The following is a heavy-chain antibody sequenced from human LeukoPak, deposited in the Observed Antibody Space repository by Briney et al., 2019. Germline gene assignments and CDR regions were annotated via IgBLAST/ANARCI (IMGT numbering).Heavy chain of an antibody. D-gene: IGHD3-22*01. V-gene: IGHV4-59*12. CDR2: VHYSGTT. J-gene: IGHJ3*02. Sequence: SETLSLTCTVSDGSITNNDWSWVRQTPGKGLEFIGYVHYSGTTNYNPSLRSRVTISLDTSKNQFSLKLNSVTAADTAVYYCARAPPYYYDSSGSENDAFDIWGQGTMVTVS. CDR3: ARAPPYYYDSSGSENDAFDI. CDR1: DGSITNND.